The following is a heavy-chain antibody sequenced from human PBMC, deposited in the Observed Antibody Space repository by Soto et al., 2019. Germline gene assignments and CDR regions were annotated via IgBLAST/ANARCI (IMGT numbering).Heavy chain of an antibody. CDR2: LYTGTDT. J-gene: IGHJ4*02. CDR3: ARSRYQGTYSGRLLDY. Sequence: PGGSLRLSCAASGFTVSSTYLTWVRQAPGKGLEWVAILYTGTDTVYADSVKGRFTISRDSSKNTFYLQMNSLRAEDTAMYFCARSRYQGTYSGRLLDYWGQGYLVTVSS. CDR1: GFTVSSTY. V-gene: IGHV3-53*01. D-gene: IGHD1-26*01.